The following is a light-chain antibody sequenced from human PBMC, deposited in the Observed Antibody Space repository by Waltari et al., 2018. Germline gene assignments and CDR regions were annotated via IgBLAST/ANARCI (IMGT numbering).Light chain of an antibody. J-gene: IGLJ1*01. Sequence: QSALTQPASVSGSPGQSITISCTGTSRDVGGYNYVSWYQQHPGKAPNLLIYDVIYRPSGVSDRFSGSKSGNTASLIISGLQADDEADYYCSSYISSSTPYVFGTGTKVTVL. V-gene: IGLV2-14*03. CDR1: SRDVGGYNY. CDR3: SSYISSSTPYV. CDR2: DVI.